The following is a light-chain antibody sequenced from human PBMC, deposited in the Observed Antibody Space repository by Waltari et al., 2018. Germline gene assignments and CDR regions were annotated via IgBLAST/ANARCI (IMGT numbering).Light chain of an antibody. CDR3: QQYNNWPPIT. CDR1: QRVSSD. Sequence: EIVMTQSPATLSVSPGERATPSCRASQRVSSDLAWYQQNPGQAPRLLIYGASTRATGIPARFSGSGSGTEFTLTISSLQAEDFAVYYCQQYNNWPPITFGQGTRLEIK. CDR2: GAS. V-gene: IGKV3-15*01. J-gene: IGKJ5*01.